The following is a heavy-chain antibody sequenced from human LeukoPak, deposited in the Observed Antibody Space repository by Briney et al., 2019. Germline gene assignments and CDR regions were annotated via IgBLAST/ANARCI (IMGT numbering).Heavy chain of an antibody. V-gene: IGHV3-23*01. CDR2: ISGSGGST. CDR3: AKQQWLVNYYYYMDV. J-gene: IGHJ6*03. D-gene: IGHD6-19*01. Sequence: TGRSLRLSCAASGFTFSSYAMSWVRQARGKGLEWVSAISGSGGSTYYADSVKGRFTISRDNSKNTLYLQMNSLRAEDTAVYYCAKQQWLVNYYYYMDVWGKGTTVTVSS. CDR1: GFTFSSYA.